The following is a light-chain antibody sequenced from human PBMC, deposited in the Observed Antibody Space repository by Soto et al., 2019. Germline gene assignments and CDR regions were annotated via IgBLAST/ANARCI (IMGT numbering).Light chain of an antibody. CDR3: SSYTSSTAYV. V-gene: IGLV2-14*01. CDR1: SSDVGAYNY. J-gene: IGLJ1*01. CDR2: EVS. Sequence: QSALTQPASVSGSPGQSITISFTGTSSDVGAYNYVSWYQLHPGKAPKLMVYEVSNRPSGVSNRFSGSKSGNTASLTISGLQAEDEADYYCSSYTSSTAYVFGTGTK.